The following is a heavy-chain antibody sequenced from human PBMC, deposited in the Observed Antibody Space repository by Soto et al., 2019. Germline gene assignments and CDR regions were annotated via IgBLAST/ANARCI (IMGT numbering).Heavy chain of an antibody. CDR1: GFTFSSYS. Sequence: PGGSLRLSCAASGFTFSSYSMNWVRQAPGKGLEWVSYISSSSTIYYADSVKGRFTISRDNAKNSLYLQMNSLRAEDTAVYYCARDPISSWYSNFGYYYYYMDVWGKGTTVTVSS. CDR3: ARDPISSWYSNFGYYYYYMDV. V-gene: IGHV3-48*01. CDR2: ISSSSTI. D-gene: IGHD6-13*01. J-gene: IGHJ6*03.